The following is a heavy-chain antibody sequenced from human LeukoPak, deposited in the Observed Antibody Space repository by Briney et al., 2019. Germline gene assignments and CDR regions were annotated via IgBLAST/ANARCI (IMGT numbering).Heavy chain of an antibody. V-gene: IGHV3-9*01. Sequence: PGRSLRLSCAASRFTFDGYAMHCGRHAPGKGLWWVSRIFWNSGNTDYAASVKGRVTISRDNAKKTLHLQMNSLKDEDTALYYCAKSGSYTSSYGYIDSWGQGTLVTVSS. CDR2: IFWNSGNT. CDR1: RFTFDGYA. J-gene: IGHJ4*02. CDR3: AKSGSYTSSYGYIDS. D-gene: IGHD6-6*01.